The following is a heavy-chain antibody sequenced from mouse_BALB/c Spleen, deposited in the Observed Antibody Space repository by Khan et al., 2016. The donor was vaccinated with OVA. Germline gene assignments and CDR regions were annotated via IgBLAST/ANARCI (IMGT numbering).Heavy chain of an antibody. CDR3: ARAYYRYDGYYAMDY. V-gene: IGHV2-6-4*01. D-gene: IGHD2-14*01. Sequence: VQLVESGPGLVAPSQSLSITCTVSGFSLSRYNIHWVRQPPGKGLEWLGMIWGGGGTDYNSTLKSRLSISKDNSKSQVFLKMNSLQTDDSAMYYWARAYYRYDGYYAMDYRGQGTSGTVSS. CDR1: GFSLSRYN. J-gene: IGHJ4*01. CDR2: IWGGGGT.